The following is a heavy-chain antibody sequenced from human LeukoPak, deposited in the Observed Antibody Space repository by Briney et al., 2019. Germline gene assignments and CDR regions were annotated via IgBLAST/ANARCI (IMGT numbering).Heavy chain of an antibody. V-gene: IGHV4-59*01. D-gene: IGHD4-17*01. Sequence: PSETLSLTCTVSGGSISSYYWSWIRQPPGKGLEWIGYIYYSGSTNYNPSLKSRVTISVDTSKNQFSLKLSSVTAADTAVYYCARDLHDYGDYYFDYWGQGTLVTASS. CDR3: ARDLHDYGDYYFDY. CDR2: IYYSGST. J-gene: IGHJ4*02. CDR1: GGSISSYY.